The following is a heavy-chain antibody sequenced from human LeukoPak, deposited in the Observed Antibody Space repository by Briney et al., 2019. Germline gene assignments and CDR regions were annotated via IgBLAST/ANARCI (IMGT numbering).Heavy chain of an antibody. CDR3: AKVHKGRYCSGGSCYTDY. V-gene: IGHV3-23*01. CDR2: ISGSGGST. CDR1: GFTFSSYA. J-gene: IGHJ4*02. D-gene: IGHD2-15*01. Sequence: GGSLRLSCAASGFTFSSYAMSWVRQAPGKGLEWVSAISGSGGSTYYADSVKGRFTISRDNSKNTPYLQMNSLRAEDTAVYYCAKVHKGRYCSGGSCYTDYWGQGTLVTVS.